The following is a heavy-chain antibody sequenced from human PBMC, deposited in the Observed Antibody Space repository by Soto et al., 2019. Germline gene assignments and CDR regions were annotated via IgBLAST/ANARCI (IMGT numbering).Heavy chain of an antibody. CDR2: ISSSSSYI. CDR1: GFTFSSYS. J-gene: IGHJ5*02. CDR3: ARDPAIVVVPAANYNWFDP. Sequence: EVQLVESGGGLVKPGGSLRLSCAASGFTFSSYSMNWVRQAPGKGLEWVSSISSSSSYIYYADSVKGRFTISRDNAKNSQYLQMNSLRAEDTAVYYCARDPAIVVVPAANYNWFDPWGQGTLVTVSS. V-gene: IGHV3-21*01. D-gene: IGHD2-2*01.